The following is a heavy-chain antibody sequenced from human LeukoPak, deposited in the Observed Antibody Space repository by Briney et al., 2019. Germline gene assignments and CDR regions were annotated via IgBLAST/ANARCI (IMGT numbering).Heavy chain of an antibody. CDR3: ATQTTVTSERYFDY. D-gene: IGHD4-17*01. V-gene: IGHV4-39*07. CDR1: GASISSTSYY. CDR2: IYTSGST. J-gene: IGHJ4*02. Sequence: PSETLSLTCTVSGASISSTSYYWVWIRQPPGKGLEWIGNIYTSGSTYYNPSLKSRVTISVDRSKNQFSLKLSSVTAADTAVYYCATQTTVTSERYFDYWGQGTLVTVSS.